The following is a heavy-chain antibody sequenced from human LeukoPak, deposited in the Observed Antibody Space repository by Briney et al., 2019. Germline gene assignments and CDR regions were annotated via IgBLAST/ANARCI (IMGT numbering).Heavy chain of an antibody. CDR1: GGTFSRYA. Sequence: SVKVSRKASGGTFSRYAISWVGQAPGQGLEWMGGIIPIFGTAKYAQKFQGRVTITADKSTSTAYMELSSLRSEDTAVYYCAGNTYYYGSGSHLDYWGQGTLVTVSS. D-gene: IGHD3-10*01. V-gene: IGHV1-69*06. J-gene: IGHJ4*02. CDR2: IIPIFGTA. CDR3: AGNTYYYGSGSHLDY.